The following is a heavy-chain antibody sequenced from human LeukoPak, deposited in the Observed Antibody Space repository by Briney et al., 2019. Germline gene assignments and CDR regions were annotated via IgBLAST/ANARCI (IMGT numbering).Heavy chain of an antibody. CDR3: ARAGANTSYLEAFDI. J-gene: IGHJ3*02. Sequence: PSETLSLTCTVSGGSISSYYWSWIRQPPGKGLEWIGYIYYSGSTNYNPSLKSRVTISVDTSKNQFSLKLSSVTAADTAVYYCARAGANTSYLEAFDIWGQGTMVTVSS. D-gene: IGHD3-16*01. V-gene: IGHV4-59*01. CDR2: IYYSGST. CDR1: GGSISSYY.